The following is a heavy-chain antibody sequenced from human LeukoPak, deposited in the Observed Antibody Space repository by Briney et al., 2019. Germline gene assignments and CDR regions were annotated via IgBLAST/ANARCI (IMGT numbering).Heavy chain of an antibody. CDR1: GYSFTSYW. V-gene: IGHV5-51*01. CDR2: IYPGDSDT. CDR3: ARGGYYYDSSGYYYFDY. Sequence: GESLKISCKGSGYSFTSYWVGWVRQMPGKGLEWMGIIYPGDSDTRYSPSFQGQVTISADKSISTAYLQWSSLKASDTAMYYCARGGYYYDSSGYYYFDYWGQGTLVTVSS. J-gene: IGHJ4*02. D-gene: IGHD3-22*01.